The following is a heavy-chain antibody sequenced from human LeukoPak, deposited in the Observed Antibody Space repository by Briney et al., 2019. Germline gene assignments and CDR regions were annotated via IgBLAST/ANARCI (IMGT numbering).Heavy chain of an antibody. V-gene: IGHV4-59*01. CDR3: AREWNYYTSGNKRVDAFDI. CDR2: IYYTGST. J-gene: IGHJ3*02. CDR1: GDHISGFY. Sequence: SETLSLTCTVSGDHISGFYWSWIRQPPGKGLEWLGYIYYTGSTDYNPSLKSRVTISVNTSKKQFSLKVNSVTAADTAVYNCAREWNYYTSGNKRVDAFDIWGQGTMVTVSS. D-gene: IGHD3-10*01.